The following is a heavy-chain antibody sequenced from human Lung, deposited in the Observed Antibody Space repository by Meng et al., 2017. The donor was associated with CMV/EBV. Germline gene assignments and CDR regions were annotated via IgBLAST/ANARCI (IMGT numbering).Heavy chain of an antibody. CDR2: IYYSGST. Sequence: SETLSLXCTVSGGSISSYYWSWIRQPPGKGLEWIGYIYYSGSTNYNPSLKSRVTISVDTSKNQFSLKLSSVTAADTAVYYCARVSGYYYYGMDVWGQGTTVTGSS. J-gene: IGHJ6*02. V-gene: IGHV4-59*01. D-gene: IGHD3-3*01. CDR1: GGSISSYY. CDR3: ARVSGYYYYGMDV.